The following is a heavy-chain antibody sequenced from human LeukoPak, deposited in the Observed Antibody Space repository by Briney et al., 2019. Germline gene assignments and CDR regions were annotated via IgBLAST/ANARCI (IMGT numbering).Heavy chain of an antibody. CDR1: GFTFSDYY. J-gene: IGHJ4*02. D-gene: IGHD6-19*01. Sequence: GGSLRLSCAASGFTFSDYYMSRIRQAPGKGLEWVSYISSRGTTAYYADSVKGRFTISRDNAKNSLYLQVNSLRAEDTAVYYCTRDKYSSGWYSDYWGQGTLVTVSS. CDR2: ISSRGTTA. CDR3: TRDKYSSGWYSDY. V-gene: IGHV3-11*01.